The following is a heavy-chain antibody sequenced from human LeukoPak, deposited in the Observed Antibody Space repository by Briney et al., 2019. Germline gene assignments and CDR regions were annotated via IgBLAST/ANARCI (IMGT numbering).Heavy chain of an antibody. CDR3: ARGYSSGWQGVDYMDV. D-gene: IGHD6-19*01. J-gene: IGHJ6*03. V-gene: IGHV1-18*01. CDR2: ISAYNGNT. CDR1: GYTFTSYG. Sequence: ASVKVSCKASGYTFTSYGISWVRQAPGQGLEWMGWISAYNGNTNYAQKLQGRVTITRNTSISTAYMELSSLRSEDTAVYYCARGYSSGWQGVDYMDVWGKGTTVTVSS.